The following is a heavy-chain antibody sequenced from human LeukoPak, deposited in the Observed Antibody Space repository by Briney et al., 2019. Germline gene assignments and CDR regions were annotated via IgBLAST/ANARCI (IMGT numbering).Heavy chain of an antibody. D-gene: IGHD3-9*01. Sequence: PGGCLTLSCVPSGWTVSRYAMLWVRQAAGKDLEWLSGSNGSGSSTYYADSVKGRFTISRDNSKNTLYLQMNSLRAEDTAVYYCARELDYDILTGYGFDAFDIWGQGTMVTVSS. CDR2: SNGSGSST. J-gene: IGHJ3*02. CDR1: GWTVSRYA. V-gene: IGHV3-23*01. CDR3: ARELDYDILTGYGFDAFDI.